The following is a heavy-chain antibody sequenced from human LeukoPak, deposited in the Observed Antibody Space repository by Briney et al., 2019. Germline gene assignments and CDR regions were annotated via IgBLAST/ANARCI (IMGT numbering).Heavy chain of an antibody. CDR3: ARVNIVVVPAASYYYYGMDV. CDR2: IIPIFGTA. CDR1: GGTFSSYA. V-gene: IGHV1-69*13. D-gene: IGHD2-2*01. Sequence: ASVKASCKASGGTFSSYAISWVRQAPGQGLEWMGGIIPIFGTANYAQKFQGRVTITADESTSTAYMELSSLRSEDTAVYYCARVNIVVVPAASYYYYGMDVWGQGTTVTVSS. J-gene: IGHJ6*02.